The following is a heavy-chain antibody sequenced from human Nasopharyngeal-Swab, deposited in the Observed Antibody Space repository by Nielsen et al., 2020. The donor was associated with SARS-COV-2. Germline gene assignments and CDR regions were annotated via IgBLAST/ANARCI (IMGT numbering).Heavy chain of an antibody. Sequence: GGSLRLSCAASGFTFSSYSMNWVRQAPGKGLEWVSSISSSSSYTYYADSVKGRFTISRDNSKNTLYLQMNSLRAEDTAVYYCARAGDSSGWFPPYYFDYWGQGTLVTVSS. CDR1: GFTFSSYS. D-gene: IGHD6-19*01. CDR2: ISSSSSYT. J-gene: IGHJ4*02. V-gene: IGHV3-21*04. CDR3: ARAGDSSGWFPPYYFDY.